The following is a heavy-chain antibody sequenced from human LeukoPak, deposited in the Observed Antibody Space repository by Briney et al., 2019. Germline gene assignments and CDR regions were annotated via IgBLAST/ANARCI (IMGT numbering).Heavy chain of an antibody. CDR2: ISAYSGNT. CDR3: AGATYYYGSGFDP. V-gene: IGHV1-18*01. CDR1: GYTFTSYG. J-gene: IGHJ5*02. Sequence: ASVKVSCKASGYTFTSYGISWVRQAPGQGLEWMGWISAYSGNTNYAQKLQGRVTMTTDTSTSTAYMELRSLRSDDTAVYYCAGATYYYGSGFDPWGQGTLVTVSS. D-gene: IGHD3-10*01.